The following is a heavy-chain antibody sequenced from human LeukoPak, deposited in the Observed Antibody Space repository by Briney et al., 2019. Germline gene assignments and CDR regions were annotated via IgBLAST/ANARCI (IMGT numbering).Heavy chain of an antibody. CDR2: IDSDGSST. V-gene: IGHV3-74*01. Sequence: GGSLRLSCAASGFTVSSNYMNWVRQAPGKGLVWVSRIDSDGSSTSYADSVKGRFTISRDNAKNTLYLQMNSLRAEDTAVYYCARPPLGVAGIVNLWGQGTLVAVSS. CDR3: ARPPLGVAGIVNL. J-gene: IGHJ5*02. D-gene: IGHD6-19*01. CDR1: GFTVSSNY.